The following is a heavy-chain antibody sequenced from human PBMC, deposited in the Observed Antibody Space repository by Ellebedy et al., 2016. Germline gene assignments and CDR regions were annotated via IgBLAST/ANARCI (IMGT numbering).Heavy chain of an antibody. Sequence: GESLKISXAASGFTFSSYWMHWVRQAPGKGLVWVSRINSDGSSTSYADSVKGRFTISRDNAKNTLYLQMNSLRAEDTAVYYCARVGSDILTGSNAFDIWGQGTMVTVSS. J-gene: IGHJ3*02. CDR3: ARVGSDILTGSNAFDI. CDR2: INSDGSST. V-gene: IGHV3-74*01. CDR1: GFTFSSYW. D-gene: IGHD3-9*01.